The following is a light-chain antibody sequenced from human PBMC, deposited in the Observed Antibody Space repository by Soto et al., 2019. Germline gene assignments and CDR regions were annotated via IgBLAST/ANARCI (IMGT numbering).Light chain of an antibody. CDR3: QQYGSSPTWT. CDR2: GAS. CDR1: QSVSSSY. J-gene: IGKJ1*01. V-gene: IGKV3-20*01. Sequence: EIVLTQSPGTLSLSPGERATLSCRASQSVSSSYLAWCQQKPGQTPRLLIYGASSRATGIPDRFSGSGSGTDFTLTISRLEPEDFAVYDCQQYGSSPTWTVGQGTKVDI.